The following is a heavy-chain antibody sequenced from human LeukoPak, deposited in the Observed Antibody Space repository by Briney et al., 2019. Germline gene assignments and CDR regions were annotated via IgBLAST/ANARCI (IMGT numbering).Heavy chain of an antibody. V-gene: IGHV4-39*01. J-gene: IGHJ4*02. CDR3: ATTTGYVSANSHYFDY. CDR1: GGSISSSSYY. CDR2: MYYSGST. Sequence: PSETLSLTCTVSGGSISSSSYYWGWIRQPPGKGPEWIASMYYSGSTYYSPSLESRVTISVDTPKNQFSLKLSSVTAADTAVYYCATTTGYVSANSHYFDYWGQGALVTVSS. D-gene: IGHD4/OR15-4a*01.